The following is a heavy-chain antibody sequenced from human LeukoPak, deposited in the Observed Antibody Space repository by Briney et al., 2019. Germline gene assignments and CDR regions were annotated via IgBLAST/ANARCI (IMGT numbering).Heavy chain of an antibody. V-gene: IGHV1-69*13. Sequence: ASVKVSCKASGGTFSSYAISWVRQTPGQGLEWMGGIIPIFGTANYAQKFQGRVTITADESTSTAYMELSSLRSEDTAVYYCATLERGSTHHYYYYGMDVWGQGTTVTVSS. CDR2: IIPIFGTA. CDR1: GGTFSSYA. CDR3: ATLERGSTHHYYYYGMDV. J-gene: IGHJ6*02. D-gene: IGHD2-2*01.